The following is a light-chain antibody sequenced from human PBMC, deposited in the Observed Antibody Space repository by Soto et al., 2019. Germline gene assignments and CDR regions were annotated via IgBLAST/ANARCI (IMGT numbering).Light chain of an antibody. CDR3: QSYDSSNLAV. CDR1: SGSIASNY. J-gene: IGLJ7*01. V-gene: IGLV6-57*02. Sequence: NFMLTQPHSVSESPGKTVTISRTGSSGSIASNYVQWYQQRPGSAPTTVIYEDNQRPSGVPDRFSGSIDSSSNSASLTISGLKTEDEADYYCQSYDSSNLAVFGGGTQLTVL. CDR2: EDN.